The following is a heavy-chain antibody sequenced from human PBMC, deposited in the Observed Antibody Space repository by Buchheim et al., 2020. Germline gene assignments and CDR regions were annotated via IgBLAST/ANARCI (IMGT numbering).Heavy chain of an antibody. CDR3: AKAKGRITIFAELDY. V-gene: IGHV3-30*18. D-gene: IGHD3-3*01. CDR1: GFTFSSYG. CDR2: ISYDGSNK. J-gene: IGHJ4*02. Sequence: QVQLVESGGGVVQPGRSLRLSCAASGFTFSSYGMHWVRQAPGKGLEWVAVISYDGSNKYYADSVKGRFTISRDNSKNTLYLQMNSLRAEDTAVYYCAKAKGRITIFAELDYWGQGTL.